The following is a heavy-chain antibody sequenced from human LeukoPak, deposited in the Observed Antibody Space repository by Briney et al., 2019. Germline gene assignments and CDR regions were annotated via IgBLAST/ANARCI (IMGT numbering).Heavy chain of an antibody. CDR3: AIGDLAVAGAYYFDY. CDR2: FIPIFGTA. V-gene: IGHV1-69*13. J-gene: IGHJ4*02. D-gene: IGHD6-19*01. CDR1: GGTFSSYA. Sequence: GASVKVSCKASGGTFSSYAISWVRQAPGQGLEWMGGFIPIFGTANYAQKFQGRVTITADESTSTAYMELSSLRSDDTAVYYCAIGDLAVAGAYYFDYWGQGTLVTVSS.